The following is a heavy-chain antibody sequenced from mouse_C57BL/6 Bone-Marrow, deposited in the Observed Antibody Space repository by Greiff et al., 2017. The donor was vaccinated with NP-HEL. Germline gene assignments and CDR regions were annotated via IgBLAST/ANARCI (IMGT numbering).Heavy chain of an antibody. Sequence: EVMLVESGGDLVKPGGSLKLSCAASGFTFSSYGMSWVRQTPDKRLEWVATISSGGSYTYYPDSVKGRFTISRDNAKNTLYLQMSSLKSEDTAMEYCARRVYTPFAYWGQGTLVTVSA. CDR3: ARRVYTPFAY. CDR1: GFTFSSYG. CDR2: ISSGGSYT. V-gene: IGHV5-6*02. J-gene: IGHJ3*01. D-gene: IGHD5-1-1*01.